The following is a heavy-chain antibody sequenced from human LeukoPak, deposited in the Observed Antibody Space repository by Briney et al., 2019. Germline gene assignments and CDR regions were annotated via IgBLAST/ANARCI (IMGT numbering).Heavy chain of an antibody. CDR3: ASGYDSSGFPLDY. CDR2: ISSSSSYI. Sequence: GGSLRLSCAASGFTFKTYTMHWVRQAPGMGLEWVSSISSSSSYIFYADSVKGRFTISRDNAKNSLYLQMSSLRAEDAAVYYCASGYDSSGFPLDYWGQGTLVTVSS. D-gene: IGHD3-22*01. V-gene: IGHV3-21*01. CDR1: GFTFKTYT. J-gene: IGHJ4*02.